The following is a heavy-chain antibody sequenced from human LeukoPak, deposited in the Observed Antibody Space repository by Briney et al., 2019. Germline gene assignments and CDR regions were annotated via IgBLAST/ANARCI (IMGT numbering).Heavy chain of an antibody. D-gene: IGHD6-13*01. Sequence: PSETLSLTGTVSGGSSSSYYWSWIRQPPGKGLEWIGYIYYSGCTNYNPSLKSRITISVDTSKNQFSLRLRSVTAADTAVYVFAISGYTSSSDFDNWGPVTPVTLSS. CDR1: GGSSSSYY. CDR2: IYYSGCT. V-gene: IGHV4-59*01. CDR3: AISGYTSSSDFDN. J-gene: IGHJ4*01.